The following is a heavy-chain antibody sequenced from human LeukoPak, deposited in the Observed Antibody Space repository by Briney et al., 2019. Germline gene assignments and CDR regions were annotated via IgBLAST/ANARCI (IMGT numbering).Heavy chain of an antibody. CDR2: ISYDGSNK. V-gene: IGHV3-30*18. J-gene: IGHJ6*02. Sequence: PGGSLRLSCAASGFTFSSYGMHWVRQAPGKGLEWVAVISYDGSNKYYADSVKGRFTISRDNSKNTLYLQMNSLRAEDTAVYYCAKAVHYDTFAGPGRDHYYYYGMDVWGQGTTVTVSS. D-gene: IGHD3-9*01. CDR1: GFTFSSYG. CDR3: AKAVHYDTFAGPGRDHYYYYGMDV.